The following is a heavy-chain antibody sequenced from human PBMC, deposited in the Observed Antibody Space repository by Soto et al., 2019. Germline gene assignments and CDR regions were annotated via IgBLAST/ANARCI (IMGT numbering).Heavy chain of an antibody. J-gene: IGHJ3*02. V-gene: IGHV1-58*02. CDR3: AADADNDAFDI. Sequence: ACGFRSTCSSMQWVRQARGQRLEWIGWIVVGSGNTNYAQKFQERVTITRDMSTSTAYMELSSLRSEDTAVYYCAADADNDAFDIWGQGTMVTVSS. CDR1: GFRSTCSS. CDR2: IVVGSGNT.